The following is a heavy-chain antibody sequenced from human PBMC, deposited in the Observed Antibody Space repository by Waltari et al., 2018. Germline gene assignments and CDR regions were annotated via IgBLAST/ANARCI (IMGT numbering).Heavy chain of an antibody. V-gene: IGHV3-23*01. D-gene: IGHD3-22*01. CDR1: GFTFSSYA. Sequence: EVQLLESGGGLVQPGGSLRLSCAASGFTFSSYAMSWVRQAPGKGLEWVSAISGSGGSTYYADSVKGRFTISRDNSKNTLYLQMNSLRAEDTAVYYCAKEFHYYDSSGRTPTHGYWGQGTLVTVSS. CDR3: AKEFHYYDSSGRTPTHGY. J-gene: IGHJ4*02. CDR2: ISGSGGST.